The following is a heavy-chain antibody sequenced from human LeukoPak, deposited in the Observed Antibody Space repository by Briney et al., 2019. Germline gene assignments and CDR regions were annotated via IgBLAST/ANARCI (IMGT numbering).Heavy chain of an antibody. CDR1: GFTFDDYA. CDR3: AKDERNYYDSSGSPYFDY. J-gene: IGHJ4*02. CDR2: ISWNSGSI. V-gene: IGHV3-9*01. Sequence: GRSLRLSCAASGFTFDDYAMHWVRQAPGKGLGWVSGISWNSGSIGYADSVKGRFTISRDNAKNSLYLQMNSLRAEDTALYYCAKDERNYYDSSGSPYFDYWGQGTLVTVSS. D-gene: IGHD3-22*01.